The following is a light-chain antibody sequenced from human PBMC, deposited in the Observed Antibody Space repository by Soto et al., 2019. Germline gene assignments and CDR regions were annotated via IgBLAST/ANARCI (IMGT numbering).Light chain of an antibody. CDR3: SSYTNTSTPVV. J-gene: IGLJ2*01. V-gene: IGLV2-14*01. CDR2: DVT. CDR1: SSDVGGYKY. Sequence: QSVLTQPASVSGSPGQSITISCTGTSSDVGGYKYVSWYQQHPGKAPKLMIYDVTTRPSGVSNRFSGSKSGNTASLTISGLQAEDEADYYCSSYTNTSTPVVFGGGTKLTVL.